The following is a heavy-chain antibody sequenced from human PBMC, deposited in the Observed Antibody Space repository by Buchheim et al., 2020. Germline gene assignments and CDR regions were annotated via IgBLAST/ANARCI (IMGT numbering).Heavy chain of an antibody. CDR3: ARRGSSSSGDYYYYYGMDV. D-gene: IGHD6-6*01. CDR1: GFTFSSYG. Sequence: QVQLVESGGGVVQPGRSLRLSCAASGFTFSSYGMHWVRQAPGKGLAWVAVIWYDGSNKYYADSVKGRFTISRETSKNTLYLQMNSLRAEDTAVYYCARRGSSSSGDYYYYYGMDVWGQGTT. V-gene: IGHV3-33*01. J-gene: IGHJ6*02. CDR2: IWYDGSNK.